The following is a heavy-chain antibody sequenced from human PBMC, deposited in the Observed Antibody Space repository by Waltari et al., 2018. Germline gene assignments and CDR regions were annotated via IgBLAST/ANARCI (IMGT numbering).Heavy chain of an antibody. V-gene: IGHV4-39*07. J-gene: IGHJ4*02. CDR1: GGSISRSSYY. CDR3: ARLPDYYGSGSYYNVGGDARRDY. CDR2: IYSSGST. D-gene: IGHD3-10*01. Sequence: QLQLQESGPGLVKPSETLSLPCTVPGGSISRSSYYWGWIRQPPGKGLGWVGSIYSSGSTYNNPSLKSRVTISVDTSKNQFSLKLSSVTAADTAVYYCARLPDYYGSGSYYNVGGDARRDYWGQGTLVTVSS.